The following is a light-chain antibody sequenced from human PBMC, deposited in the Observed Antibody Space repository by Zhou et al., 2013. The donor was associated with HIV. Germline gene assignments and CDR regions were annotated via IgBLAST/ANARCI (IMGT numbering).Light chain of an antibody. CDR1: QSVSSY. Sequence: EIVLTQSPATLSLSPGERVTLSCRASQSVSSYFAWYHQKPGQAPRLLIYGASSRATGIPDRFSGSGSGTDFTLTISRLEPEDFAVYYCQQYGSSPSTFGQGTKVEIK. J-gene: IGKJ1*01. CDR2: GAS. V-gene: IGKV3-20*01. CDR3: QQYGSSPST.